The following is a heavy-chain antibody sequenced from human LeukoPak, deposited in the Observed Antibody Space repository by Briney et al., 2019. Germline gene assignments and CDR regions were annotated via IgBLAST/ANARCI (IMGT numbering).Heavy chain of an antibody. J-gene: IGHJ4*02. D-gene: IGHD2-21*02. CDR3: AKDAEDLGDSYFDH. V-gene: IGHV3-33*03. CDR1: GFTFRNYG. CDR2: IWYDGTHE. Sequence: GRSLRLSCSASGFTFRNYGMHWVRQAPGKGLEWVAAIWYDGTHEFYVDSVKGRFTISRDNSKNTLFLEMNSLRAEDTAVYYCAKDAEDLGDSYFDHWGQGALVTVSS.